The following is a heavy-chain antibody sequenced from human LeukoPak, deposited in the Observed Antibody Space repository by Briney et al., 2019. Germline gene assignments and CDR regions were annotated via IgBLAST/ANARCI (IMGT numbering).Heavy chain of an antibody. CDR1: GFPFTTYA. CDR2: ISGRGGRT. J-gene: IGHJ4*02. V-gene: IGHV3-23*01. CDR3: AKSTWFDYFDY. Sequence: GGSLRLSCAASGFPFTTYAMSWVRQAPGKGLEWVSAISGRGGRTYYADSVKGRFTISRDDSENTLYLQMNRLRADDTVIYYCAKSTWFDYFDYWGQGTLVTVSS. D-gene: IGHD3-9*01.